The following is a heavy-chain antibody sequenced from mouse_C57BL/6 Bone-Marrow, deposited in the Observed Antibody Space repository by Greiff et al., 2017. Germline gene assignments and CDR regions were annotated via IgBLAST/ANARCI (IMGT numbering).Heavy chain of an antibody. CDR2: IWGGVNT. V-gene: IGHV2-9*01. CDR3: AKLSSPWFAY. D-gene: IGHD1-1*01. CDR1: GFSLTSYG. J-gene: IGHJ3*01. Sequence: QVQLQQSGPGLVAPSQSLSITCTVSGFSLTSYGVDWVRQPPGKGLEWLGVIWGGVNTNYNSALMSRLSISKDNAKSQVSLKMNSLQTDDTAVYYCAKLSSPWFAYCGQGTLVTVSA.